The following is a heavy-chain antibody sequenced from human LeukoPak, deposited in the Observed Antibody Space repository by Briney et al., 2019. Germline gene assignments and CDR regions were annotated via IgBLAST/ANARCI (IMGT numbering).Heavy chain of an antibody. V-gene: IGHV1-69*04. CDR1: GGTFSSYA. CDR2: IIPILGIA. D-gene: IGHD3-22*01. Sequence: SVKVSCKASGGTFSSYAISWVRQAPGQGLEWMGRIIPILGIANYAQKFQGRVTITADKSTSTAYMELSSLRSEDTAVYYCARGYYEAAAFDIWGQGTMVTVSS. J-gene: IGHJ3*02. CDR3: ARGYYEAAAFDI.